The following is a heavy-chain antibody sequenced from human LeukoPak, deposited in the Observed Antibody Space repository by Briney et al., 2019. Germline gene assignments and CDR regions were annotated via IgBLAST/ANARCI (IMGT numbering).Heavy chain of an antibody. D-gene: IGHD2-2*02. Sequence: SETLSLTCTVSGGSISSGGYYWSWIRQPPGKGLEWIGYIYHSGSTYYNPSLKSRVTISVDRPKNQFSLKLSSVTAADTAVYYCARVPCSSTSCYTNWFDPWGQGTLVTVSS. CDR3: ARVPCSSTSCYTNWFDP. CDR1: GGSISSGGYY. J-gene: IGHJ5*02. CDR2: IYHSGST. V-gene: IGHV4-30-2*01.